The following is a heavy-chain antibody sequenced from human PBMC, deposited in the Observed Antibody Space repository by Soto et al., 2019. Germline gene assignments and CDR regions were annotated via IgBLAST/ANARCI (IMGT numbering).Heavy chain of an antibody. J-gene: IGHJ6*02. CDR1: GGSISSYY. V-gene: IGHV4-59*08. CDR3: ARPYSNSLGLDV. CDR2: IYYSGST. D-gene: IGHD4-4*01. Sequence: SETLSLTCTVSGGSISSYYWSWIRQPPGKGLQWIGYIYYSGSTNYNPSLKSRVTISVDTSKNQFSLKLSSVTAADTAVYYCARPYSNSLGLDVWGQGTTVTVSS.